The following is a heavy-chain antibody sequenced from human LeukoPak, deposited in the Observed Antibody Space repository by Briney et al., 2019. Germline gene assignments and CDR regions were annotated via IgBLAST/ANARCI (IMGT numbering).Heavy chain of an antibody. J-gene: IGHJ4*02. D-gene: IGHD1-26*01. V-gene: IGHV1-24*01. CDR2: FDPEDGET. CDR1: GYTFTELS. Sequence: ASVKVSCTVSGYTFTELSMHWVRQAPGKGLEWMGGFDPEDGETIYAQKFQGRVTMTEDTSTDTAYMELSSLRSEDTAVYYCATEVGATYYFDYWGQGTLVTVSS. CDR3: ATEVGATYYFDY.